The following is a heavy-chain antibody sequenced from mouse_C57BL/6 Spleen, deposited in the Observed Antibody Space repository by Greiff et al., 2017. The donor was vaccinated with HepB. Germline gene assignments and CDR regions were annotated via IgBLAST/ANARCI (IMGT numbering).Heavy chain of an antibody. V-gene: IGHV3-6*01. CDR2: ISYDGSN. Sequence: EVKLMESGPGLVKPSQSLSLTCSVTGYSITSGYYWNWIRQFPGNKLEWMGYISYDGSNNYNPSLKNRISITRDTSKNQFFLKLNSVTTEDTATYYCARGAYYGNTWFAYWGQGTLVTVSA. CDR1: GYSITSGYY. J-gene: IGHJ3*01. D-gene: IGHD2-10*01. CDR3: ARGAYYGNTWFAY.